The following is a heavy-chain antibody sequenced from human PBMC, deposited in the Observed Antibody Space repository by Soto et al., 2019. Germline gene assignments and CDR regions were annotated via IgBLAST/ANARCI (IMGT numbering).Heavy chain of an antibody. D-gene: IGHD5-18*01. Sequence: QVQLVQSGAEVKKPGASVKVSCKASGYTFTSYYMHWVRQAPGQGLEWMGIINPSGGSTSYAQKFQVRVTMTRDTSTSTVYMELSSLRSEDTAVYYCARGGEIQLWSYYYYYGMDVWGQGTTVTVSS. CDR2: INPSGGST. CDR1: GYTFTSYY. V-gene: IGHV1-46*01. J-gene: IGHJ6*02. CDR3: ARGGEIQLWSYYYYYGMDV.